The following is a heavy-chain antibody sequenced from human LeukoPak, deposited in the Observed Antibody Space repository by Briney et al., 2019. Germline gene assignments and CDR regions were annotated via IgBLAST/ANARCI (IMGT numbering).Heavy chain of an antibody. D-gene: IGHD3-3*01. Sequence: SETLSLTCTVSGGSISDYYWSWLRQPAGKGLQWIGRIYSSGTTNYNSSLKSRVTMSVDTSNNQFSLKLSSVTAADTAVYYCARDAESYDLWSGYSFDIWGQGTMVAVSS. J-gene: IGHJ3*02. CDR2: IYSSGTT. CDR1: GGSISDYY. CDR3: ARDAESYDLWSGYSFDI. V-gene: IGHV4-4*07.